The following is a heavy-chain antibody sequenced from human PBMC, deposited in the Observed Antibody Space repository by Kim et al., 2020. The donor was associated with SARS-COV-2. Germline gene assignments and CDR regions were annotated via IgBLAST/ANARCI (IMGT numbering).Heavy chain of an antibody. CDR2: ISWNSGSI. Sequence: GGSLRLSCAASGFTFGDYAMHWVRQAPGKGLEWVSGISWNSGSIGYADSVKGRFTISRDNAKNSLYLQMNSLRAEDTALYYCAKDRGGSSGWYKVLGYDAFDIWGQGTMVTVSS. V-gene: IGHV3-9*01. J-gene: IGHJ3*02. D-gene: IGHD6-19*01. CDR3: AKDRGGSSGWYKVLGYDAFDI. CDR1: GFTFGDYA.